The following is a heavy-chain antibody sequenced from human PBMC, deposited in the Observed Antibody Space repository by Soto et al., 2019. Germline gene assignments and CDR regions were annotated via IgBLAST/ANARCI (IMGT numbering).Heavy chain of an antibody. CDR3: ARHLTAMVAFDI. V-gene: IGHV4-34*01. J-gene: IGHJ3*02. D-gene: IGHD5-18*01. Sequence: SDTLSLTFVSSSGSFRGFYWGWIRQPPGKGLEWIGEINHRGSTNYNPSLKSRVTISVDTSKNQFSLNLSSVTAADTAVYYCARHLTAMVAFDIWGQGTMVT. CDR2: INHRGST. CDR1: SGSFRGFY.